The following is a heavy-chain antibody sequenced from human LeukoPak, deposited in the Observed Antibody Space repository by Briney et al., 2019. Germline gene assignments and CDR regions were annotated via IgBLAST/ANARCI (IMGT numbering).Heavy chain of an antibody. D-gene: IGHD3-22*01. CDR1: GYTFTSYY. Sequence: ASVKVSCKASGYTFTSYYMHWVRQAPGQGLEWMGIINPSGGSTSYAQKFQGGVTMTRDTSTSTVYMELSSLRSEDTAVYYCAREGYYYDSSGYLDYWGQGTLVTVSS. CDR3: AREGYYYDSSGYLDY. CDR2: INPSGGST. V-gene: IGHV1-46*01. J-gene: IGHJ4*02.